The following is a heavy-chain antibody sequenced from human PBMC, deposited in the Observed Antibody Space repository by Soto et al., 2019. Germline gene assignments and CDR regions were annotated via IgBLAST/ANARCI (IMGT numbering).Heavy chain of an antibody. V-gene: IGHV1-18*01. CDR1: GYTFTNYG. CDR3: ATGRQLVGSFYYHIDV. Sequence: QVQLLQSGAEVKKPGASVKVSCKASGYTFTNYGITWVRQAPGQGLEWMGWISAYNGDTHYTQRLQGRVTMTTDTSTSTAYMELRGLTSDDTAVYYCATGRQLVGSFYYHIDVWGKGTTATASS. D-gene: IGHD6-6*01. J-gene: IGHJ6*03. CDR2: ISAYNGDT.